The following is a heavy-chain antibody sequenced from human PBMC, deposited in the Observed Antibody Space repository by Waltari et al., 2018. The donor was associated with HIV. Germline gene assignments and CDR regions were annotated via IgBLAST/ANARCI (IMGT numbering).Heavy chain of an antibody. D-gene: IGHD6-19*01. CDR1: GSTFRTFS. J-gene: IGHJ6*02. CDR3: ARSITVAGTRGLGMDV. Sequence: EVQLVESGGGLVQSGESLRLSCAASGSTFRTFSFNWVRQAPGKGLEWVAYISSGSNFMYYADSVKGRFTISRDNAKNSVYLQMNSLRAEDTAQYYCARSITVAGTRGLGMDVWGQGTTVTVSS. V-gene: IGHV3-21*01. CDR2: ISSGSNFM.